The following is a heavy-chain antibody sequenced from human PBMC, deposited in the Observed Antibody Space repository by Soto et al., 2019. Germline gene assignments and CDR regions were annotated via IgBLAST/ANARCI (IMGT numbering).Heavy chain of an antibody. CDR1: GFTFSAYW. CDR2: IKQAGSEK. Sequence: EVQLVESGGGLVQPGGSLRLSCAASGFTFSAYWMSWVRQAPGKGLEWVANIKQAGSEKYYVDSVNGRFIISRDDAKNSLFLQVNSLRVEDTDVYYCAREKRANGYFEYWGQGTLVTVSS. CDR3: AREKRANGYFEY. V-gene: IGHV3-7*01. D-gene: IGHD6-25*01. J-gene: IGHJ4*02.